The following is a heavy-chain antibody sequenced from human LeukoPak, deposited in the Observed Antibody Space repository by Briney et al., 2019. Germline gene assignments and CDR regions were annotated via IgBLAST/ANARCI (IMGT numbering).Heavy chain of an antibody. CDR3: ARPYCSGGSCHRGAFDI. CDR1: VFTYSSYS. Sequence: GGSLRLSCAASVFTYSSYSMNWVRQAPGKGLEWVSSISSSSSYIYYADSVKGRFTISRDNAKNSLYLQMNSLRAEDTAVYYCARPYCSGGSCHRGAFDIWGQGTMVTVSS. J-gene: IGHJ3*02. D-gene: IGHD2-15*01. V-gene: IGHV3-21*01. CDR2: ISSSSSYI.